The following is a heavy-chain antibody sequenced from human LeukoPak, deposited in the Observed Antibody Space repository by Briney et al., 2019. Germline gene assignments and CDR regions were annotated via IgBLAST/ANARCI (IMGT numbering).Heavy chain of an antibody. CDR3: AREGSDWNYYYYMDV. CDR1: GFTFDDYG. Sequence: PGGSLRLSCAVSGFTFDDYGMNWVRQAPGKGLEWISFINWNGGSTGYADSVKGRFTISRDNAKNSLYLQMNSLRAEDTAVYYCAREGSDWNYYYYMDVWGKGTTVTISS. CDR2: INWNGGST. V-gene: IGHV3-20*04. J-gene: IGHJ6*03. D-gene: IGHD6-19*01.